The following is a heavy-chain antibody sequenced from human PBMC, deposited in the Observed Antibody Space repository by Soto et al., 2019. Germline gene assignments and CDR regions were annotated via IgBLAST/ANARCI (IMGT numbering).Heavy chain of an antibody. CDR2: IWYDGSNK. V-gene: IGHV3-33*01. CDR1: GFTFSSYG. Sequence: GGSLRLSCAASGFTFSSYGMHWVRQAPGKGLEWVAVIWYDGSNKYYADSVKGRFTISRDNSKNTLYLQMNSLRAEDTAVYYCARALSTIFGVVPNPIYGMDVWGQGTTVTVSS. CDR3: ARALSTIFGVVPNPIYGMDV. D-gene: IGHD3-3*01. J-gene: IGHJ6*02.